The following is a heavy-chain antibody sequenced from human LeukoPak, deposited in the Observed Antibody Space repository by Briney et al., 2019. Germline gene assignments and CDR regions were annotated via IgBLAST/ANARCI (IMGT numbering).Heavy chain of an antibody. CDR2: IYYSGST. CDR3: ARDRGYDFWSGPGDY. D-gene: IGHD3-3*01. CDR1: GGSISSYY. V-gene: IGHV4-59*01. Sequence: SETLSLTCTVSGGSISSYYWSWIRQPPGKGLEWIGYIYYSGSTNYNPSLKSRVTISVDTSKNQFSLKLSSVTAADTAVYYCARDRGYDFWSGPGDYWGQGTLVTVSS. J-gene: IGHJ4*02.